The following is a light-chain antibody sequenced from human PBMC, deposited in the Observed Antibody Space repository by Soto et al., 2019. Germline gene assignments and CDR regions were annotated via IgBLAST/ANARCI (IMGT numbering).Light chain of an antibody. CDR2: GNN. CDR3: QSYDSSLSGSWV. V-gene: IGLV1-40*01. J-gene: IGLJ3*02. Sequence: QSVLTQPPSVSGAPGQRVTISCTGDTSNIGAGYDVHWYQHLPGTAPKLLIYGNNNRPSGVPDRFSGSKSDTSASLAITGLQAADEDDYYCQSYDSSLSGSWVFGGGTKLTVL. CDR1: TSNIGAGYD.